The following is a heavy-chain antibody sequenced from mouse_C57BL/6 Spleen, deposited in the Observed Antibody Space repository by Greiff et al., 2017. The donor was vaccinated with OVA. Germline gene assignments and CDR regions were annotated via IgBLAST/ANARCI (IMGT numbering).Heavy chain of an antibody. D-gene: IGHD3-2*02. CDR3: ARGRDSSDYFDY. Sequence: EVQGVESGGGLVKPGGSLKLSCAASGFTFSDYGMHWVRQAPEKGLEWVAYISSGSSTIYYADTVKGRFTISRDNAKNTLFLQMTSLRSEDTAMYYCARGRDSSDYFDYWGQGTTLTVSS. J-gene: IGHJ2*01. V-gene: IGHV5-17*01. CDR1: GFTFSDYG. CDR2: ISSGSSTI.